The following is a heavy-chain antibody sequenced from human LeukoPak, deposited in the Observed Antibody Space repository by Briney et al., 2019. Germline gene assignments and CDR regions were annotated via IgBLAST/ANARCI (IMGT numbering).Heavy chain of an antibody. CDR3: AEDYVRYSSSWYFDY. J-gene: IGHJ4*02. Sequence: PGGSLRLSCAASGFTFSSYGMHWVRQAPGKGLEWVAVISYDGSNKYYADSVKGRFTISRDNSKNTLYLQMNSLRAEDTAVYYCAEDYVRYSSSWYFDYWGQGTLVTASS. CDR1: GFTFSSYG. D-gene: IGHD6-13*01. V-gene: IGHV3-30*18. CDR2: ISYDGSNK.